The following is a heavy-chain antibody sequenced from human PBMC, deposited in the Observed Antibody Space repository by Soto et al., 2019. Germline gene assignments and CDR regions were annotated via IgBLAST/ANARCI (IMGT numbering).Heavy chain of an antibody. Sequence: ASVKVSCKASGYNFTTFAIYWVRQAPGHGLEWMGWINPNSGNTDYAQELLGRVTMTTNTSNTTAYMELTSLTSDDTAVYYCASGNFRYWGQGTLVTVSS. CDR3: ASGNFRY. CDR2: INPNSGNT. V-gene: IGHV1-8*02. CDR1: GYNFTTFA. J-gene: IGHJ4*02.